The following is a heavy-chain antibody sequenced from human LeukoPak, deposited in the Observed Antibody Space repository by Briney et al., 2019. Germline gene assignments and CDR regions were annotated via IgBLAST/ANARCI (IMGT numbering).Heavy chain of an antibody. CDR3: ARDRGYGDYLRYFDL. V-gene: IGHV4-4*07. CDR1: GGSISSYY. D-gene: IGHD4-17*01. J-gene: IGHJ2*01. Sequence: PSETLSLTCTVSGGSISSYYWSWIRQPAGKGLEWIGRIYTSGSTNYNPSLKSRVTISVDTSKNQFSLKLSSVTAADTAVYYCARDRGYGDYLRYFDLWGRGTLVTVSS. CDR2: IYTSGST.